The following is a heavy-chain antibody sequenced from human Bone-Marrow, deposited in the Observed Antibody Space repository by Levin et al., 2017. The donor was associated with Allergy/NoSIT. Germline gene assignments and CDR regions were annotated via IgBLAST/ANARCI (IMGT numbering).Heavy chain of an antibody. D-gene: IGHD3-22*01. Sequence: NSSETLSLTCTVSGVSVRSDVYFWNWIRQPPGKGLEWVGYVFHTGNTNYNSSLKGRLTISVDTSQNQFSLSLTSVTAADTAVYYCARTRYFRDSNGYSTGGFDPWGQGTLVTVSS. J-gene: IGHJ5*02. V-gene: IGHV4-61*08. CDR3: ARTRYFRDSNGYSTGGFDP. CDR2: VFHTGNT. CDR1: GVSVRSDVYF.